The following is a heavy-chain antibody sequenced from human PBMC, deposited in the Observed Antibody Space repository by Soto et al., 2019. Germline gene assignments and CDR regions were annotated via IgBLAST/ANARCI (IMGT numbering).Heavy chain of an antibody. Sequence: GGSLRLSCAASGFTFSSYAMHWVRQAPGKGLEWVAVISYDGSNKYYADSVKGRFTISRDNSKNTLYLQMNSLRAEDTAVYYCARDWGRYYDLVYYFDYWGQGTLVTVSS. D-gene: IGHD3-3*01. CDR1: GFTFSSYA. CDR3: ARDWGRYYDLVYYFDY. CDR2: ISYDGSNK. V-gene: IGHV3-30-3*01. J-gene: IGHJ4*02.